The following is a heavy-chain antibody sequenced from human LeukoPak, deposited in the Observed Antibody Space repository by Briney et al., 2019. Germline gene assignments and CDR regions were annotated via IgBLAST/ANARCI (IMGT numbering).Heavy chain of an antibody. Sequence: SGTLSLTCSVSGGSISSYYWSWIRQPPGKGLEWIGYIYYSGSSNYNPSLKSRVTISVDTSQNQFSLKLSSVTAADTAVYYCARDQAAAALFDYWGQGILVTGSS. CDR2: IYYSGSS. CDR1: GGSISSYY. D-gene: IGHD6-13*01. V-gene: IGHV4-59*01. CDR3: ARDQAAAALFDY. J-gene: IGHJ4*02.